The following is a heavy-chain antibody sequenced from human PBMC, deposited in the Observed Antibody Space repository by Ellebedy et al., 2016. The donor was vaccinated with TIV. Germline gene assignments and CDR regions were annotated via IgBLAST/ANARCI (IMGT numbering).Heavy chain of an antibody. CDR2: ISRSGGST. CDR1: GFTFSSYP. V-gene: IGHV3-64D*06. Sequence: PGGSLRLSCSASGFTFSSYPMHWVRRTPGRGLEHVSAISRSGGSTYYADAVKDRFTISRDNSEDTLYLEMTSLRTEDTALYFCLRAVGWVGCYYDFWGQGTLVTVSS. J-gene: IGHJ4*02. D-gene: IGHD1-26*01. CDR3: LRAVGWVGCYYDF.